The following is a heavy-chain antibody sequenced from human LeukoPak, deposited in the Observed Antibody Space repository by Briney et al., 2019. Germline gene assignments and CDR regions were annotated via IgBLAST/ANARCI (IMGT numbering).Heavy chain of an antibody. CDR3: ARGLIDRYCSSTSCLALDY. D-gene: IGHD2-2*01. CDR2: TLPRGGST. V-gene: IGHV1-46*01. J-gene: IGHJ4*02. Sequence: ASVKASCKAFGYTFTSKYMHCVRHPAGQGREWVGVTLPRGGSTTYAQKFQGRVTMTRNTSISTAYMELSSLRSEDTAVYYCARGLIDRYCSSTSCLALDYWGQGTLVTVSS. CDR1: GYTFTSKY.